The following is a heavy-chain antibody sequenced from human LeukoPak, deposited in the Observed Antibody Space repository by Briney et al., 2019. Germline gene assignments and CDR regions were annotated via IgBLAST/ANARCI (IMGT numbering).Heavy chain of an antibody. Sequence: SETLSLTCTVSGGSISSYYWSWLQQPPGKGLVGIGNIYDSGSTNYNPSLKNRVTISVDTSKNQCSLKLSSVTAADTAVYYCARQSISGSSLSYFDYWGEGTLVNVSS. CDR1: GGSISSYY. J-gene: IGHJ4*02. CDR3: ARQSISGSSLSYFDY. D-gene: IGHD3-22*01. V-gene: IGHV4-59*01. CDR2: IYDSGST.